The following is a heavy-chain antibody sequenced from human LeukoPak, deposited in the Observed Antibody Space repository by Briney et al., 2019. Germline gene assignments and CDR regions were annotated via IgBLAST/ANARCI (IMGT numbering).Heavy chain of an antibody. J-gene: IGHJ4*02. CDR1: GGSISSSDYY. CDR2: IYFSGGT. V-gene: IGHV4-39*02. D-gene: IGHD3-22*01. CDR3: ARADDRSGYCDY. Sequence: SETLSLTCTVSGGSISSSDYYWGWIRQPPGKGLESIGSIYFSGGTYYNPSLKSRVTISVDTSKNHFSLKLSSVTAADTAVYYCARADDRSGYCDYWGQGTLVTVSS.